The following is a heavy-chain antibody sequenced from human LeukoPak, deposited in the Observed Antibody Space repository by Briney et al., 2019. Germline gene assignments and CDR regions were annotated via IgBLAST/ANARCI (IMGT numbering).Heavy chain of an antibody. J-gene: IGHJ4*02. CDR1: GFTFSSYS. Sequence: GGSLRLSCAASGFTFSSYSMNWVRQAPGKGLEWVSSISSSSSYIYYADSVKGRFTISRDNARNSLYLQMDSLRAEDTAVYYCTRAPEVGATHYFDYWGQGTLVTVSS. CDR2: ISSSSSYI. D-gene: IGHD1-26*01. V-gene: IGHV3-21*01. CDR3: TRAPEVGATHYFDY.